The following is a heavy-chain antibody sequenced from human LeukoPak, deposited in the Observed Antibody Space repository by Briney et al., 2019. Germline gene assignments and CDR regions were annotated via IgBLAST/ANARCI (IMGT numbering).Heavy chain of an antibody. CDR1: GLTFTSYV. J-gene: IGHJ4*02. Sequence: GGSLRLSCAASGLTFTSYVMAWVRQAPGKGLEWVSSISGSDGRTHYADSVKGRLTMSRDNSKNTLYLQMNSLRAEDTAIYYCAGVAAAIDAFDYWGRGTLVTVSS. D-gene: IGHD2-2*02. CDR3: AGVAAAIDAFDY. CDR2: ISGSDGRT. V-gene: IGHV3-23*01.